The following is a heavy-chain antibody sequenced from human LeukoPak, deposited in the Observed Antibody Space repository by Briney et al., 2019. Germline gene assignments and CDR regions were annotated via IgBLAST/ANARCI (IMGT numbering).Heavy chain of an antibody. CDR2: IYSGGST. CDR1: GFTVGSNY. CDR3: ARVRGGSYYGIDY. D-gene: IGHD1-26*01. J-gene: IGHJ4*02. V-gene: IGHV3-53*01. Sequence: GGSLRLSCAASGFTVGSNYMSWVRQAPGKGLEWVSVIYSGGSTYYADSVKGRFTISRDNSKNTLYLQMNSLRAEDTAVYYCARVRGGSYYGIDYWGQGTLVTVSS.